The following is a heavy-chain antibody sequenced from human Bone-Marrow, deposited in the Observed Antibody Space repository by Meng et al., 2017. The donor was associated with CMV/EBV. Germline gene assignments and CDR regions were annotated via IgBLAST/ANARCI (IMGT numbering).Heavy chain of an antibody. CDR3: ARGRARMDY. Sequence: SETLSLTCTVSGGSISSRNYYWGWIRQPPGKGLEWIGEINHSGSTNYNPSLKSRVTISVDTSKHKFSLKRSSVTAADTAVYYCARGRARMDYWGKETLVTVSS. D-gene: IGHD6-6*01. V-gene: IGHV4-39*07. J-gene: IGHJ4*01. CDR1: GGSISSRNYY. CDR2: INHSGST.